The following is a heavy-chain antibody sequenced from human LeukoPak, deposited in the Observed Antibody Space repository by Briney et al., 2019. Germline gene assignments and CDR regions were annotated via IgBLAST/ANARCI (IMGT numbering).Heavy chain of an antibody. CDR2: ISSSGST. Sequence: PSETLSLTCTVSGVSISGYYWSWIRQPAGKGLEWIGRISSSGSTNYNPSLKSRVTISVDTSKNQFSPKLSSVTAADTAVYFCARGPYSYDSSGAFDIWGQGTMVTVSS. J-gene: IGHJ3*02. CDR3: ARGPYSYDSSGAFDI. CDR1: GVSISGYY. V-gene: IGHV4-4*07. D-gene: IGHD3-22*01.